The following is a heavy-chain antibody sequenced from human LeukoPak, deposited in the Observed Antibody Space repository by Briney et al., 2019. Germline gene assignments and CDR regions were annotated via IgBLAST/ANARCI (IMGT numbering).Heavy chain of an antibody. CDR3: ARGPDYYDSSGYYSVW. V-gene: IGHV3-21*01. CDR1: GFTFSSYS. D-gene: IGHD3-22*01. CDR2: ISSSSSYI. J-gene: IGHJ4*02. Sequence: PGGSLRLSCAASGFTFSSYSMNWVRQAPGKGLEWVSSISSSSSYIYYADSVKGRFTISRDNAKNSLYLQMNSLRAEDTAVYYCARGPDYYDSSGYYSVWWGQGTLVTVSS.